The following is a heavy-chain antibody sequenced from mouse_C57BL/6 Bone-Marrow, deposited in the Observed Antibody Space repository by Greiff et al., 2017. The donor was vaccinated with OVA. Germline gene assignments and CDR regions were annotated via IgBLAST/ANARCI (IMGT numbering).Heavy chain of an antibody. CDR1: GYTFTSYW. Sequence: QVQLQQSGAELVKPGASVKLSCKASGYTFTSYWMHWVKQRPGRGLEWIGGIDPNSGGTKYNEKFKSQATLTVDKPSSTAYMQLSSLTSEDSAVYYCARGSMMVTFFDYWGQGTTLTVSS. V-gene: IGHV1-72*01. J-gene: IGHJ2*01. CDR3: ARGSMMVTFFDY. D-gene: IGHD2-3*01. CDR2: IDPNSGGT.